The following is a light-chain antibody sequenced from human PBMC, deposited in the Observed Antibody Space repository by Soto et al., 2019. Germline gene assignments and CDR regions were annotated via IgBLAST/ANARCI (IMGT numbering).Light chain of an antibody. CDR1: QSVGNS. CDR3: QQYNNWPEYT. CDR2: GAS. Sequence: ELVVTQSPATLSVSPGEGVTLSCRASQSVGNSLAWYQQKPGQPPRLLIYGASTRVTGITARFSGSGSGTEFTLTITSLQSADFAVYYCQQYNNWPEYTFGQGTKLDIK. V-gene: IGKV3-15*01. J-gene: IGKJ2*01.